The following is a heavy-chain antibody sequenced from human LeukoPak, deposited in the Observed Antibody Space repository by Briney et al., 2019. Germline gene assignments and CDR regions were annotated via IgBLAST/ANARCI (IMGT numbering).Heavy chain of an antibody. CDR3: AREEVYCSGGSCPPRYEYFQH. CDR1: GYTFTSYY. D-gene: IGHD2-15*01. Sequence: ASMKVSCKASGYTFTSYYMHWVRQAPGQGLEWMGIINPSGGSTSYAQKFQGRVTMTRDTSTSTVYMELSSLRSEDTAVYYCAREEVYCSGGSCPPRYEYFQHWGQGTLVTVSS. J-gene: IGHJ1*01. CDR2: INPSGGST. V-gene: IGHV1-46*01.